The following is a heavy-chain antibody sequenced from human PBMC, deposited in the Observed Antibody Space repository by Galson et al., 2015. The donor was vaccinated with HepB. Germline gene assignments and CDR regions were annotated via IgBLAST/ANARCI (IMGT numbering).Heavy chain of an antibody. Sequence: SLRLSCAASGFTLSTYSMNWVRQAPGKGLEWLSYISSSGSSIYYADSVEGRFTISRDDAKNSLYLQMNSLRDEDTAVYYCARDNPDSSGYMALQHWGQGTLVTVSS. J-gene: IGHJ1*01. V-gene: IGHV3-48*02. CDR2: ISSSGSSI. CDR1: GFTLSTYS. CDR3: ARDNPDSSGYMALQH. D-gene: IGHD3-22*01.